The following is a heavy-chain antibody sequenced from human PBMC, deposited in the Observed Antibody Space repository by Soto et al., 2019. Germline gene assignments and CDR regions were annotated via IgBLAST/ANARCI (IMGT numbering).Heavy chain of an antibody. CDR2: IYWDDDK. CDR3: AHRDCSGGSFYLEY. Sequence: QITLKESGPTLVKPTQTLTLTCTCSGFSCSTSTVGVGWISQPPGKALEWLALIYWDDDKRYSPSLKNRLTITIDTSKNQVVLRLNNMDPVDTATYYCAHRDCSGGSFYLEYWGQRTLVTVSS. D-gene: IGHD2-15*01. V-gene: IGHV2-5*02. CDR1: GFSCSTSTVG. J-gene: IGHJ4*02.